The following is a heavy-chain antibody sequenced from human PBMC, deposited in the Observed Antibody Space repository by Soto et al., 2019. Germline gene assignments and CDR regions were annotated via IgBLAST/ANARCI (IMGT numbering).Heavy chain of an antibody. D-gene: IGHD3-10*01. CDR1: GFTFSNAW. CDR3: TTAPFYYYGSGSYSGEIYYYYGMDV. V-gene: IGHV3-15*07. Sequence: GGSLRLSCAASGFTFSNAWMNWVRQAPGKGLEWVGRIKSKTDGGTTDYAAPVKGRFTISRDDSKNTLYLQMNSLKTEDTAVYYCTTAPFYYYGSGSYSGEIYYYYGMDVWGQGTTVTVSS. CDR2: IKSKTDGGTT. J-gene: IGHJ6*02.